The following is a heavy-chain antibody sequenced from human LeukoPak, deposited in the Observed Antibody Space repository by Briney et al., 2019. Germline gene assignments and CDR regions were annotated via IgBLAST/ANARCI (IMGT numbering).Heavy chain of an antibody. J-gene: IGHJ6*02. CDR1: GFTFSRHW. CDR2: INSDGSSK. V-gene: IGHV3-74*03. D-gene: IGHD3-10*01. Sequence: PGGSLRLSCAAAGFTFSRHWMHWVRQVPGRGLEWVSRINSDGSSKLYADSVKGRFTISRDNSKNTLYLQMNSLRAEDTAVYYCAKDLGSGSYPLLGMDVWGQGTTVTVSS. CDR3: AKDLGSGSYPLLGMDV.